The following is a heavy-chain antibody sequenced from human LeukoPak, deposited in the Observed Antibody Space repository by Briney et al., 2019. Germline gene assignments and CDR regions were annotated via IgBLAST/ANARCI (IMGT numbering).Heavy chain of an antibody. V-gene: IGHV3-21*06. J-gene: IGHJ4*02. D-gene: IGHD3-22*01. CDR3: ARGQGGYYYDSSGYYQGPLDY. CDR1: GFTFNSYS. Sequence: PGGSLRLSCAASGFTFNSYSMHWARQAPGKGLEWVSSISSSANYIKDADSVKGRFTISRDNAKNSLYLQMNSLRAEDTAVYYCARGQGGYYYDSSGYYQGPLDYWGQGTLVTVSS. CDR2: ISSSANYI.